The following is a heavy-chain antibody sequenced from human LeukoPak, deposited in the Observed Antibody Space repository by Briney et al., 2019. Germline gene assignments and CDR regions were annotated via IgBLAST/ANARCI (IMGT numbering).Heavy chain of an antibody. CDR1: GFTFSTSG. V-gene: IGHV3-33*01. D-gene: IGHD1-7*01. CDR3: ARDLRKNSYFDY. Sequence: PAGSLRLSCAASGFTFSTSGMHWVRQAPGKVLEWVAIIYYDGNNKYYADSVKGRFTISRDNSKNTLYLRMNSLRVEDTAVYYCARDLRKNSYFDYWGQGTLVTVSS. J-gene: IGHJ4*02. CDR2: IYYDGNNK.